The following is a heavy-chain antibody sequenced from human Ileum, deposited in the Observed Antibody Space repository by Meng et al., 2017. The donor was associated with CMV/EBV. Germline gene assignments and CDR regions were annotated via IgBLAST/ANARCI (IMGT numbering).Heavy chain of an antibody. CDR3: ARDLVAATAPNN. D-gene: IGHD1-26*01. CDR2: IDATSTYI. J-gene: IGHJ4*02. Sequence: LSLTCAASGFAFSTYAMNWVRQAPGKGLEWVSSIDATSTYIYYADSLKGRFTISRDNAKNSLYLQMNSLRAEDTAVYYCARDLVAATAPNNWGQGTLVTVSS. CDR1: GFAFSTYA. V-gene: IGHV3-21*01.